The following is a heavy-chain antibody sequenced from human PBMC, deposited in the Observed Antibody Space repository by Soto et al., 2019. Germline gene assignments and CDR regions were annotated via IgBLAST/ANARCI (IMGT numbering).Heavy chain of an antibody. CDR3: ARSSARPDSYDMDV. V-gene: IGHV3-48*03. J-gene: IGHJ6*02. Sequence: PGGSLRLSCAASGVTFSSYEMNWVRQAPGKGLEWVSDISSSGSTKYYADSVKGRLTISRDNSKNTLYLQMNSLRAEDTAVYYCARSSARPDSYDMDVWGQGTTVTVSS. CDR2: ISSSGSTK. CDR1: GVTFSSYE. D-gene: IGHD6-6*01.